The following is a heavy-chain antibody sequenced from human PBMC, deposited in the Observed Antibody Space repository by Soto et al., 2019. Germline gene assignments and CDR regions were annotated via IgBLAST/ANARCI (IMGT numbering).Heavy chain of an antibody. D-gene: IGHD1-1*01. CDR1: GGFIG. CDR3: ARTLTNRQLFDS. Sequence: SETLSLTCTVSGGFIGGWIRQSPDKGLEWIGYVYNSGRYNYNPSLESRLTISIDTSKNQFSLRLASVTAADTAVYYCARTLTNRQLFDSWSQGTLVTVSS. J-gene: IGHJ4*02. CDR2: VYNSGRY. V-gene: IGHV4-59*01.